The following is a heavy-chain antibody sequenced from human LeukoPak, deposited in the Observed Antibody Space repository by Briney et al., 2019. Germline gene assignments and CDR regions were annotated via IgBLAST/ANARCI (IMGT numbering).Heavy chain of an antibody. V-gene: IGHV3-9*03. CDR3: TRASGYSSGAVDY. Sequence: PGRSLRLSCAASGFTFDDYATHWVRQAPGKGLEWVSGISWNSGSIGYADSVKGRFTISRDNAKSTLYLQMNSLRADDMALYYCTRASGYSSGAVDYWGQGTLVTVSS. J-gene: IGHJ4*02. D-gene: IGHD5-18*01. CDR2: ISWNSGSI. CDR1: GFTFDDYA.